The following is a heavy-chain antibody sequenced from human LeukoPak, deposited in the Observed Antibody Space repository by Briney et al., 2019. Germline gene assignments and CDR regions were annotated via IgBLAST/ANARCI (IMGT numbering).Heavy chain of an antibody. D-gene: IGHD7-27*01. CDR2: IYSGGST. CDR3: ARDLAWGAFDY. J-gene: IGHJ4*02. V-gene: IGHV3-66*01. Sequence: GGSLRLSCAASGFTVSSNYMSWVRQAPGKGLEWVSVIYSGGSTYYADSVKGRFTISRDNSKNTLYLQMNSLRVEDTAVYYCARDLAWGAFDYWGQGTLVTVSS. CDR1: GFTVSSNY.